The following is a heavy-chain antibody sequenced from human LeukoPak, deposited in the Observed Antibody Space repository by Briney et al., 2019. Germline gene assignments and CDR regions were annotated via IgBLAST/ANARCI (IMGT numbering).Heavy chain of an antibody. CDR2: ISSSSGTI. D-gene: IGHD1-26*01. CDR3: AREWELDAFDI. CDR1: GFTFSTYS. V-gene: IGHV3-48*01. Sequence: PGGSLRLSCAASGFTFSTYSMNWVRQAPGKGLEWVSYISSSSGTIYYADSLKGRFTISRDNAKNSLYLQKNSLRAEDTAVYYCAREWELDAFDIWGQGTMVTVSS. J-gene: IGHJ3*02.